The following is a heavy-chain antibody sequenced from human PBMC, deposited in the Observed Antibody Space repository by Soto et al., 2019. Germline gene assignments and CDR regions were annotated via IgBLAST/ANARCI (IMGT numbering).Heavy chain of an antibody. CDR3: AKPILNRYYFDY. CDR1: GFTFSTYA. J-gene: IGHJ4*02. CDR2: IGSGGTT. V-gene: IGHV3-23*01. Sequence: GGSLRLSCAASGFTFSTYAVAWVRQTPGKGLEWVSSIGSGGTTYYADSVKGRFTISRDNSKSTLYLQMDSLRAEDTVVYYCAKPILNRYYFDYWGQGTLVNVSS.